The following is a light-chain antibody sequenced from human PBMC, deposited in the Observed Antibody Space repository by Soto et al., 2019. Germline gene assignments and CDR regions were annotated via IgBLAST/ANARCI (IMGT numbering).Light chain of an antibody. CDR1: SSDVGGYNY. CDR3: SSFAGNNNLV. V-gene: IGLV2-8*01. Sequence: QSVLTQPPSASGSPGQSVTISCTGTSSDVGGYNYVSWYQQHPGKAPKLMISVVSKRPSGVPDRFSGSKSGNTASLTVSGLQAEDEADYYCSSFAGNNNLVFGGGTKLTVL. J-gene: IGLJ2*01. CDR2: VVS.